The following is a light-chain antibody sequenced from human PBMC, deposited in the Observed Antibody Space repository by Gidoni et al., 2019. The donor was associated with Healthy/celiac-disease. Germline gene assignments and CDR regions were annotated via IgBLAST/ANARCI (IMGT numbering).Light chain of an antibody. CDR3: QQYNNWPPLT. V-gene: IGKV3-15*01. CDR2: GAS. CDR1: QSVNSN. J-gene: IGKJ4*01. Sequence: EIVMTQSQATLSVSPGERATLSCRASQSVNSNLAWYQQKPGQAPRLLIYGASTRATGIPARFSVSGSGTEFPLTISSLQSEDFAVYYCQQYNNWPPLTFGGGTKVEIK.